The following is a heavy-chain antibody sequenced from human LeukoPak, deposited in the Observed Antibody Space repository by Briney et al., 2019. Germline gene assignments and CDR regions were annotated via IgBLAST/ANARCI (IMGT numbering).Heavy chain of an antibody. Sequence: GGSLRLSCAASGFTFSSYTMNWVRQAPGKGLEWVSSISSSSSYIYYADSVKGRFTTSRDNAENSLYLQMNSLRAEDTAVYYCARGGSGWGRLTSGWFDPWGQGTLVIVSS. CDR3: ARGGSGWGRLTSGWFDP. CDR1: GFTFSSYT. CDR2: ISSSSSYI. V-gene: IGHV3-21*01. D-gene: IGHD6-19*01. J-gene: IGHJ5*02.